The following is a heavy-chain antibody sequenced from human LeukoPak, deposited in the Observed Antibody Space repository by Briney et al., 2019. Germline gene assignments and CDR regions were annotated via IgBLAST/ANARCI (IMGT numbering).Heavy chain of an antibody. Sequence: SETLSLTCTVSGGSISSSRDYWGGIRQPPGKGLEWIGSIYYSGSTYYNPSLKSRVTISVDTSKNQFSLKLSSVTAADTAVYYCARDKLGNDYWGQGTLVTVSS. V-gene: IGHV4-39*07. J-gene: IGHJ4*02. CDR2: IYYSGST. CDR3: ARDKLGNDY. D-gene: IGHD7-27*01. CDR1: GGSISSSRDY.